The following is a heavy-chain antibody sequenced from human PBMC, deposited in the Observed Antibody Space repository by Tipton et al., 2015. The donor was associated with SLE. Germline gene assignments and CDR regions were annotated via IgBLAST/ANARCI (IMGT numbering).Heavy chain of an antibody. J-gene: IGHJ2*01. Sequence: TLSLTCAVSGGSITTYYWSWIRQSPGKGLEWIGYFYYSGSTKYNPSLKSRVTMSVDTPKNHFSVKLSSVTAADTAIYYCARVWSGYSSSYFDLWGRGTLVTVSS. V-gene: IGHV4-59*01. CDR3: ARVWSGYSSSYFDL. CDR1: GGSITTYY. CDR2: FYYSGST. D-gene: IGHD3-3*01.